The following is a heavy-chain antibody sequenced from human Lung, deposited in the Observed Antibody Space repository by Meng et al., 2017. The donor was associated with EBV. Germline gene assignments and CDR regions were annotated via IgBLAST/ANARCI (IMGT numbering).Heavy chain of an antibody. CDR2: LPSDGGNT. J-gene: IGHJ5*02. V-gene: IGHV3-30*03. Sequence: QLVEWGGGGVQPGRPLGLRVAASGFTFSGYGMFGVRQAPGKGPEWVAILPSDGGNTYYSDSVKGRFTISRDNSKKTLYLQMNSLRAEDSAVYYCARDLSGRFDPWGQGTLVTVSS. CDR3: ARDLSGRFDP. CDR1: GFTFSGYG. D-gene: IGHD1-26*01.